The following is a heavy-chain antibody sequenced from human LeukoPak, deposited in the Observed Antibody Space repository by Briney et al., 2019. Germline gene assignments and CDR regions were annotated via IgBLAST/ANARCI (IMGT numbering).Heavy chain of an antibody. CDR1: GGSISGSY. V-gene: IGHV4-59*08. D-gene: IGHD4-11*01. J-gene: IGHJ6*02. CDR2: IYYTET. CDR3: ARTQGWGTVRTGYYYGMDV. Sequence: SETLSLTCTVSGGSISGSYWSWIRQPPGKGLEWIGYIYYTETYYNPSLKSRVTISLDSSKNQFSLKLRFVTAADAAVYYCARTQGWGTVRTGYYYGMDVWGQGTTVTVSS.